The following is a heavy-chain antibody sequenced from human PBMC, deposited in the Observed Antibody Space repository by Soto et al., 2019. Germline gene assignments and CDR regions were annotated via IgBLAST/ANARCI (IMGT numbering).Heavy chain of an antibody. V-gene: IGHV3-23*01. CDR3: ATTTLVPYYYDSSGYFHGY. Sequence: PVGSLRPSCAASGFTFSSYAMICVRQAPVKVLECVSAISGSGGSTYYADSVKGRFTISRDNSKNTLYLQMNSLRAEDTAVYYCATTTLVPYYYDSSGYFHGYWGQGTMVTVSS. D-gene: IGHD3-22*01. J-gene: IGHJ4*02. CDR1: GFTFSSYA. CDR2: ISGSGGST.